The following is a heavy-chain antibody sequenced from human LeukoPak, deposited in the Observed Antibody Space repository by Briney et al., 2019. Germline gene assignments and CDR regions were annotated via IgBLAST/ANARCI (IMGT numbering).Heavy chain of an antibody. V-gene: IGHV4-39*07. J-gene: IGHJ4*02. D-gene: IGHD3-10*01. CDR3: ARGGVTVDY. Sequence: SETLSLTCTVSGGSISSSSYYWGWIRQPPGKGLEWIGSIYYSGSTYYNPSLKSRVTISVDTSKNQFSLKLSPVTAADTAVYYCARGGVTVDYWGQGTLVTVSS. CDR2: IYYSGST. CDR1: GGSISSSSYY.